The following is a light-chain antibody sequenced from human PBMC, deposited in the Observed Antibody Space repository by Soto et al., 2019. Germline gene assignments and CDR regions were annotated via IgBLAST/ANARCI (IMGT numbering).Light chain of an antibody. J-gene: IGKJ2*01. CDR3: HQYGSSPNT. V-gene: IGKV3-20*01. Sequence: EIVLTQSPDTLSLSPGERATLSCRASQSVIGSYLAWYQQKPGQAPRLLIYAASSRAPGIPDRFSGSGSGTDFTLTISRLEPEDFVLYYCHQYGSSPNTFGQGTKPEIK. CDR2: AAS. CDR1: QSVIGSY.